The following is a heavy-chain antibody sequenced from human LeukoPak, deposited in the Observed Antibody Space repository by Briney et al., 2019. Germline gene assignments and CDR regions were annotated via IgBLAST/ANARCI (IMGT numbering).Heavy chain of an antibody. V-gene: IGHV3-66*01. CDR2: IYSGGTT. J-gene: IGHJ5*02. CDR1: EFTVSSNY. CDR3: ARDDAVGRGGFDP. D-gene: IGHD2-15*01. Sequence: GGSLRLSCAASEFTVSSNYMNWVRQAPGKGLEWVSVIYSGGTTYYADSVKGRFTVSRDNSKNTLYLQMNSLRAEDTAVYYCARDDAVGRGGFDPWGQGTLVTVSS.